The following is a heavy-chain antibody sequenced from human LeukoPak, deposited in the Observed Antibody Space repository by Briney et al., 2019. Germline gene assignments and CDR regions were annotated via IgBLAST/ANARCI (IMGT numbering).Heavy chain of an antibody. Sequence: PGGSLRLSCVASGFTFSSYAMSWVRQAPGKGLEWVAIIKPDGSEKYYVDSVKGRFTISRDNAENSLFLQMNGLRPEDTAVFYCARGQYTDGLSYWGQGTLVTVSS. CDR1: GFTFSSYA. J-gene: IGHJ4*02. D-gene: IGHD5-24*01. V-gene: IGHV3-7*03. CDR3: ARGQYTDGLSY. CDR2: IKPDGSEK.